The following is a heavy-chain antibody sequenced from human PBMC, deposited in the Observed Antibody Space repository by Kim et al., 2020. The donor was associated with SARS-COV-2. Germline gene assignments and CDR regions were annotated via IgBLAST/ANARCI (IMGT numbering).Heavy chain of an antibody. Sequence: ASVKVSCKTSGYTFTSYGISWVRQAPGQGLEWMGWISASNGNTNYAQKFQGRVTMTTDTSTSTAYMELRSLRPDDTAMYYCAREDGEYNTSGEDHWGQGTLVTVSS. J-gene: IGHJ4*02. CDR2: ISASNGNT. V-gene: IGHV1-18*01. D-gene: IGHD1-20*01. CDR1: GYTFTSYG. CDR3: AREDGEYNTSGEDH.